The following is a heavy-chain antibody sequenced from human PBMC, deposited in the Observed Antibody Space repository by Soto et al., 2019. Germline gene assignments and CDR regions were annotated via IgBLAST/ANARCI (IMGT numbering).Heavy chain of an antibody. D-gene: IGHD6-19*01. J-gene: IGHJ4*02. CDR1: GDSVSSTSAA. CDR3: ARGSYYSGWV. V-gene: IGHV6-1*01. Sequence: SQTLSLPCAISGDSVSSTSAAWSLIRQSPSRGLEWLGRTYYRSKWYSDCAVSVKSRITINPDTSKNQFSLQLNSVTPEDTAVYYCARGSYYSGWVWGQGTLVTVSS. CDR2: TYYRSKWYS.